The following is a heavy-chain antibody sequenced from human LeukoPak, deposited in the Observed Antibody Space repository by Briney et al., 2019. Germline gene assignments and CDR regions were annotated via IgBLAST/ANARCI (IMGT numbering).Heavy chain of an antibody. Sequence: GGSLRLSCAASGFTFSSFWMSWVRQAPGKGLEWVANIHKDGGEKHYVDSVKGRFTISRDNAENSVFLQMNSLRADDTAVYYCVREGGSAINWFDPWGQGTLVTVSS. CDR1: GFTFSSFW. CDR3: VREGGSAINWFDP. J-gene: IGHJ5*02. V-gene: IGHV3-7*03. CDR2: IHKDGGEK. D-gene: IGHD2-2*01.